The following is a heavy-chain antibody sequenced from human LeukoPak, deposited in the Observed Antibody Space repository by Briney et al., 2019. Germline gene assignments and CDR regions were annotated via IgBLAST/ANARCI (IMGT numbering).Heavy chain of an antibody. J-gene: IGHJ4*02. V-gene: IGHV4-4*07. Sequence: IPSETLSLTCSVSGDPTSYYYWSWLRQPPGKGLEWIGLISTSGSTYYNPSLKSRVTMSVDTPNSQFSLNLDSVTAADTAVYYCARGSGWLPSNWGQGTLVTVSS. D-gene: IGHD6-19*01. CDR1: GDPTSYYY. CDR2: ISTSGST. CDR3: ARGSGWLPSN.